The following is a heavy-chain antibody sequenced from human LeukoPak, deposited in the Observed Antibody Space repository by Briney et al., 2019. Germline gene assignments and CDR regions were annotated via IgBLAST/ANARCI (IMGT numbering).Heavy chain of an antibody. J-gene: IGHJ4*02. CDR1: GYTFTTYG. CDR2: INPYNGNT. CDR3: VRDGSSGGSCYHCDY. V-gene: IGHV1-18*01. Sequence: ASVKVSCKASGYTFTTYGISWVRQAPGQGLEWMGWINPYNGNTNYAQRLQGRVTMTTDTSTSTAYMDLRSLRSDDTAVYYCVRDGSSGGSCYHCDYWGQGALLTVSS. D-gene: IGHD2-15*01.